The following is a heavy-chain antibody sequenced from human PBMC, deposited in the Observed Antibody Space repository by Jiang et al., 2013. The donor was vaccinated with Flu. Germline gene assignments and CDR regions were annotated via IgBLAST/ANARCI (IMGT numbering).Heavy chain of an antibody. J-gene: IGHJ4*02. CDR2: INPSGGST. D-gene: IGHD3-22*01. CDR1: GYTFTXYY. Sequence: EVKKPGASVKVSCKASGYTFTXYYMHWVRQAPGQGLEWMGIINPSGGSTSYAQKFQGRVTMTRDTSTSTVYMELSSLRSEDTAVYYCARAAFGTMIVVVIPFDYWGQGTLVTVSS. V-gene: IGHV1-46*01. CDR3: ARAAFGTMIVVVIPFDY.